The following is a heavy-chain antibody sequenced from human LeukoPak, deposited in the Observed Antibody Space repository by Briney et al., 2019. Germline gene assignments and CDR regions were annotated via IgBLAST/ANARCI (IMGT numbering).Heavy chain of an antibody. V-gene: IGHV1-2*02. J-gene: IGHJ4*02. D-gene: IGHD4-23*01. Sequence: GASVKVSCKASGYTFNTHSITWVRQAPGQGLEWMGWINPNSGGTNYAQEFQGRVTMTRDTSISTAYMELSRLRSDDTAVYYCARDNPLDGGNSPDYWGQGTLVTVSS. CDR1: GYTFNTHS. CDR3: ARDNPLDGGNSPDY. CDR2: INPNSGGT.